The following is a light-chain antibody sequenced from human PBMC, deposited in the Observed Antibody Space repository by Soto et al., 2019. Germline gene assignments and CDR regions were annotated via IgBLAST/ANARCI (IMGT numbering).Light chain of an antibody. Sequence: ATQMTQSPASLAATVGDRVIITCRASQDISNDLGWYQQTPGKAPKLLIYASSNLQSGVPSRFRGSGSGTEFTLTINSLQPEDSATYYCLQDYTYPRTFGQGTKVEI. CDR2: ASS. V-gene: IGKV1-6*01. J-gene: IGKJ1*01. CDR1: QDISND. CDR3: LQDYTYPRT.